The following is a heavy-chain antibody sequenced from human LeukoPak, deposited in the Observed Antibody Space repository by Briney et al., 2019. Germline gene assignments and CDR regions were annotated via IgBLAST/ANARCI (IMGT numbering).Heavy chain of an antibody. CDR2: LNPDSGNA. J-gene: IGHJ5*01. Sequence: ASVKVSCKASGYTFSSYDINWVRQTTGQGLEWMGWLNPDSGNAGYAQKFQGRVTITRNTSISTAYMELSRLKSEDTAVYYCARSPGLITIHNWFDSWGQGTLVIVSS. D-gene: IGHD3-3*01. V-gene: IGHV1-8*01. CDR3: ARSPGLITIHNWFDS. CDR1: GYTFSSYD.